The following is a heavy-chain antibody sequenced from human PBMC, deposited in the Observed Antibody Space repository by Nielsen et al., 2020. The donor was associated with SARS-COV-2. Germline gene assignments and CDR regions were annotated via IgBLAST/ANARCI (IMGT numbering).Heavy chain of an antibody. CDR1: GFTFSSYA. CDR2: ISGSGGST. Sequence: ESLKISCAASGFTFSSYAMSWVRQAPGKGLEWVPAISGSGGSTYYADSVKGRFTISRDNSKNTAYLQMNSLKTEDTAVYYCSSPTVAYWGQGTLVTVSS. J-gene: IGHJ4*02. D-gene: IGHD4-23*01. CDR3: SSPTVAY. V-gene: IGHV3-23*01.